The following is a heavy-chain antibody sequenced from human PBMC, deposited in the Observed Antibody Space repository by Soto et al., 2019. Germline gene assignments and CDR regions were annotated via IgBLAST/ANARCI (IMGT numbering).Heavy chain of an antibody. CDR3: AKDLYYYDSSGQYGLDGMDV. V-gene: IGHV3-30*18. D-gene: IGHD3-22*01. J-gene: IGHJ6*02. CDR1: GFTFSSYG. Sequence: GGSLRLSCAASGFTFSSYGMHWVRHAPGKGLEWVAVISYDGSNKYYADSVKGRFTISRDNSKNTLYLQMNSLRAEDTAVYYCAKDLYYYDSSGQYGLDGMDVWGQGTTVTVSS. CDR2: ISYDGSNK.